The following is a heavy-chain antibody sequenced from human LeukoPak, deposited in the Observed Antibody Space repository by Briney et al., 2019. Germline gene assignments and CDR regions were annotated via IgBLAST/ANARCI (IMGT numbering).Heavy chain of an antibody. CDR3: AIYYYGSGSYYTPDAFDI. J-gene: IGHJ3*02. V-gene: IGHV1-8*03. CDR1: GYTFTSYD. D-gene: IGHD3-10*01. Sequence: ASVKVSCKASGYTFTSYDINWVRQATGQGGEWMGWMNPKSGNTGYAQKFQGRVTITRNTSISTAYMELSSLRSEDTAVYYCAIYYYGSGSYYTPDAFDIWGQGTMVTVSS. CDR2: MNPKSGNT.